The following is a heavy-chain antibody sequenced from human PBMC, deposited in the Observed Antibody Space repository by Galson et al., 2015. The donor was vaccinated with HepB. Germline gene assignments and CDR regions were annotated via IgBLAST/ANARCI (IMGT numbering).Heavy chain of an antibody. CDR2: ISAYNGNT. D-gene: IGHD6-19*01. CDR3: ARGIGAVAGMGPDAFDI. V-gene: IGHV1-18*04. J-gene: IGHJ3*02. CDR1: GYTFTSYG. Sequence: SVKVSCKASGYTFTSYGISWVRQAPGQGLERMGWISAYNGNTNYAQKFQGRATMTTDTSTSTAYMELRSLRSDDTAVYYCARGIGAVAGMGPDAFDIWGQGTMVTVSS.